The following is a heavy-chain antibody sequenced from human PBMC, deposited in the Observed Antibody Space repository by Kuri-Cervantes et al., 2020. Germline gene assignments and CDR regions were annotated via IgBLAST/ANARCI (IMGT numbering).Heavy chain of an antibody. D-gene: IGHD4-17*01. Sequence: GGSLRLSCAASGFTFSSYSMNWVRQAPGKGLEWVSYISSSSSTIYYADSVKGRFTISRDDAKNSLYLQMNSLRDEDTAVYYCARDYGDYDGDYYYYGMDVWGQETTVTVSS. CDR1: GFTFSSYS. V-gene: IGHV3-48*02. CDR2: ISSSSSTI. J-gene: IGHJ6*02. CDR3: ARDYGDYDGDYYYYGMDV.